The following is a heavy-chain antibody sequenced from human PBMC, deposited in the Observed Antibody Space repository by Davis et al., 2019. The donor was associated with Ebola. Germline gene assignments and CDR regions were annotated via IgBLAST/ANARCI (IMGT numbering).Heavy chain of an antibody. CDR1: GYTFTSYG. CDR2: ITPFNGNT. V-gene: IGHV1-45*02. Sequence: AASVKVSCKASGYTFTSYGISWVRQAPGQALEWMGWITPFNGNTNYAQKFQDRVTITRDRSMSTAYMELSSLRSEDTAMYYCASSISIAARPGAFDIWGQGTMVTVSS. D-gene: IGHD6-6*01. J-gene: IGHJ3*02. CDR3: ASSISIAARPGAFDI.